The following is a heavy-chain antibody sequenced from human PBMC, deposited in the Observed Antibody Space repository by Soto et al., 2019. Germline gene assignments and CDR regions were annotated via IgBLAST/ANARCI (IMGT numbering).Heavy chain of an antibody. J-gene: IGHJ4*02. CDR3: ARQTVTGTARGFFDN. CDR1: GGTISGSHYY. V-gene: IGHV4-39*01. CDR2: IYNSGTT. D-gene: IGHD1-7*01. Sequence: PSETLSLTCTVSGGTISGSHYYWGWVRQPPGKGLEWLGAIYNSGTTYYNPSLKSRTTISVDTSKNQFSLKLTSVAAADTAVYFCARQTVTGTARGFFDNWGQGALVTVSS.